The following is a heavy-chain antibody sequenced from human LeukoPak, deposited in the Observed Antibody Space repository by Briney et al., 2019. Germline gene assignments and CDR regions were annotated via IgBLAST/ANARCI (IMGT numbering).Heavy chain of an antibody. J-gene: IGHJ4*02. V-gene: IGHV4-4*02. CDR2: IYHSGST. D-gene: IGHD1-26*01. CDR3: ARERGVGATDFDY. Sequence: SETLSLTCAVSGGSISSSNWWSWVRQPPGKGLEWIGEIYHSGSTNYSPSLKSRVTISVDKSKNQFSLKLSSVTAADTAVYYCARERGVGATDFDYWGQGTLVTVSS. CDR1: GGSISSSNW.